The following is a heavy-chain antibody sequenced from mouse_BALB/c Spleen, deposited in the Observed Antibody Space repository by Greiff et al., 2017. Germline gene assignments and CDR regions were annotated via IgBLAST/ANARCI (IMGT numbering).Heavy chain of an antibody. Sequence: VKLQQSAAELARPGASVKMSCKASGYTFTSYTMHWVKQRPGQGLEWIGYINPSSGYTEYNQKFKDKTTLTADKSSSTAYMQLSSLTSEDSAVYYCAREGYDEGDFDYWGQGTTLTVSS. CDR3: AREGYDEGDFDY. V-gene: IGHV1-4*02. J-gene: IGHJ2*01. CDR2: INPSSGYT. CDR1: GYTFTSYT. D-gene: IGHD2-14*01.